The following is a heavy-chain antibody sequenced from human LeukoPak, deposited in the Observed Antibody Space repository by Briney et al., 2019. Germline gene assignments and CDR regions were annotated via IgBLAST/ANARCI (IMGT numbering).Heavy chain of an antibody. V-gene: IGHV4-31*03. CDR3: ARQGGYRIGNWFDP. D-gene: IGHD5-18*01. J-gene: IGHJ5*02. Sequence: SQTLSLTCTVSGGSTSSGGYYWSWIRQHPGKGLEWIGYIYYSGSTNYNPSLKSRVTISVDTSKNQFSLKLSSVTAADTAVYYCARQGGYRIGNWFDPWGQGTLVTVSS. CDR1: GGSTSSGGYY. CDR2: IYYSGST.